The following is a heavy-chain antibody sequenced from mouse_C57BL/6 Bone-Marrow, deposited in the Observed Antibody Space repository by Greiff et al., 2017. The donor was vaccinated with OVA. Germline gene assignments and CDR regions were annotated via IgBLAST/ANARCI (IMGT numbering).Heavy chain of an antibody. V-gene: IGHV3-6*01. CDR3: ARVDYGSS. Sequence: EVQLVESGPGLVKPSQSLSLTCSVPGYSITSGYYWNWIRQFPGNKLEWMGYISYDGSNNYNPSLKNRISITRDTSKNQFFLKLNSVTTEDTATYYCARVDYGSSWGQGTTLTVSS. D-gene: IGHD1-1*01. CDR2: ISYDGSN. CDR1: GYSITSGYY. J-gene: IGHJ2*01.